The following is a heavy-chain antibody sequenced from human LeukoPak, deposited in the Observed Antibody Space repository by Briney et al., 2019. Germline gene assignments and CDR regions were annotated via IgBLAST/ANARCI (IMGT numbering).Heavy chain of an antibody. CDR1: GLTISDSW. D-gene: IGHD3-22*01. J-gene: IGHJ4*02. CDR2: LASDESNK. V-gene: IGHV3-74*01. CDR3: ATPLDYYDRSDSHQGGD. Sequence: PGGSLRLSCAASGLTISDSWMHWVRQAPGKGLMWVSRLASDESNKIYADSVKGRFTISRDNAKNTLYLQMNSLRAEDTAVYYCATPLDYYDRSDSHQGGDWGQGTLVTVSS.